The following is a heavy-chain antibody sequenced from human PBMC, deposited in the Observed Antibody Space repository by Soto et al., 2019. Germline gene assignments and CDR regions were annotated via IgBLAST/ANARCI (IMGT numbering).Heavy chain of an antibody. D-gene: IGHD7-27*01. V-gene: IGHV1-8*01. CDR1: GYTFTSYD. CDR2: MNSNSGNT. J-gene: IGHJ3*02. Sequence: QVQLVQSGAEVKKPGASVKVSCKASGYTFTSYDNNWVRQATGQGLEWMGWMNSNSGNTGYAQKFQGRVTMTRNTSISTAYMELSSLISEDTAGYYCARTAGDDAFDIWGQGTMVTVSS. CDR3: ARTAGDDAFDI.